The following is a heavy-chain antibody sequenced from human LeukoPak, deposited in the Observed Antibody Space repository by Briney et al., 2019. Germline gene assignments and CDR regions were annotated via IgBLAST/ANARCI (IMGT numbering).Heavy chain of an antibody. V-gene: IGHV3-74*01. Sequence: GGSLRLSCAAPGFTFSSYWMHWVRQAPGKGLVWVSRINSDGSSTSYADSVKGRFTISRDNAKNSLYLQMNSLRAEDTAVYYCARDPHYYDSSGYPRDDAFDIWGQGTMVTVSS. D-gene: IGHD3-22*01. CDR2: INSDGSST. J-gene: IGHJ3*02. CDR3: ARDPHYYDSSGYPRDDAFDI. CDR1: GFTFSSYW.